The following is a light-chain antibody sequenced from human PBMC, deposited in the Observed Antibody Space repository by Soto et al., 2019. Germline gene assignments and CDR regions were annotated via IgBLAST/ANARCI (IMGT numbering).Light chain of an antibody. CDR2: DVS. Sequence: QSALTQPASVSGSPGQSITISCTGTSSDVGGYNYVSWYQQHPGKVPKLIINDVSHRPSGVSNRFSGSKFGNTASLTISGLQAEDEADYYCSSYTDSTLEVFGGGTKVTVL. V-gene: IGLV2-14*03. CDR1: SSDVGGYNY. J-gene: IGLJ2*01. CDR3: SSYTDSTLEV.